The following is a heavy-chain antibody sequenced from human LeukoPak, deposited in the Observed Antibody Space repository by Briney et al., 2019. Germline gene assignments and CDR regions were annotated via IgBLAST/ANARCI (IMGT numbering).Heavy chain of an antibody. CDR1: GFAFSNYW. V-gene: IGHV3-7*01. CDR3: AELGITMIGGV. D-gene: IGHD3-10*02. Sequence: PGGSLRLSCAASGFAFSNYWMTWVRQAPGKGLEWVANIKEDGSEKYYVDSVKGRFTISRDNAKNSLYLQMNSLRAEDTAVYYRAELGITMIGGVWGKGTTVTISS. CDR2: IKEDGSEK. J-gene: IGHJ6*04.